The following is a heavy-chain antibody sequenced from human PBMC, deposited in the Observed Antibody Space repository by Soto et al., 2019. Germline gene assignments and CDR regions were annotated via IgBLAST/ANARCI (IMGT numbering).Heavy chain of an antibody. V-gene: IGHV3-48*02. J-gene: IGHJ6*02. CDR3: AREGWPLLQTGMDV. CDR2: ISSSNRTI. CDR1: GFTFRSYS. D-gene: IGHD2-15*01. Sequence: PVGSLRLSCAASGFTFRSYSMNWVRQAPGKGLEWVSYISSSNRTINYADSVKGRFIISRDNAKNSLYLQMHSLRDEDTAVYYCAREGWPLLQTGMDVWGQGTTVTSP.